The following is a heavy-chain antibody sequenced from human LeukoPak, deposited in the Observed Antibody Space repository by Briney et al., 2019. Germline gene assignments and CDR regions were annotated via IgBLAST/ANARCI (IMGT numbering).Heavy chain of an antibody. CDR1: GYTFTGYY. CDR3: ARGGEYSSSWSVDY. J-gene: IGHJ4*02. D-gene: IGHD6-13*01. CDR2: INPNSGGT. V-gene: IGHV1-2*02. Sequence: ASVKVSCKASGYTFTGYYMHWARQAPGQGLEWMGWINPNSGGTNYAQKFQGRVTMTRDTSISTAYMELSRLRSDDTAVYYCARGGEYSSSWSVDYWGQGTLVTVSS.